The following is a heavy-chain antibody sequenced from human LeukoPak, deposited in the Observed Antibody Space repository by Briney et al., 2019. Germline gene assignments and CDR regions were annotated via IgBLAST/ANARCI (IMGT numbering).Heavy chain of an antibody. Sequence: GGSLRLSCAAAGFTFSSYAMHWVRQSTGKGLESVSVISLDGNNKYYADFVKGRFTISRDNSKNTLYLQMNSLRAEDTAVYYCARDRLITSSNAYDAFDIWGQGTMVTVSS. D-gene: IGHD3-16*01. CDR3: ARDRLITSSNAYDAFDI. V-gene: IGHV3-30-3*01. J-gene: IGHJ3*02. CDR1: GFTFSSYA. CDR2: ISLDGNNK.